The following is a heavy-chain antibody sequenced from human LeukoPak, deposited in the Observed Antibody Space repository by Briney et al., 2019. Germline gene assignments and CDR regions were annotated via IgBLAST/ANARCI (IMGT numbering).Heavy chain of an antibody. CDR1: GGSISSYY. CDR3: ARDSGRGGSYSTDY. J-gene: IGHJ4*02. D-gene: IGHD1-26*01. CDR2: IYYSGST. V-gene: IGHV4-59*01. Sequence: SETLSLTCTVSGGSISSYYWSWIRQPPGKGMEWIGYIYYSGSTNYNPSLKSRVTISVDTSKNQFSLKLSSVTAADTAVYYCARDSGRGGSYSTDYWGQGTLVTVSS.